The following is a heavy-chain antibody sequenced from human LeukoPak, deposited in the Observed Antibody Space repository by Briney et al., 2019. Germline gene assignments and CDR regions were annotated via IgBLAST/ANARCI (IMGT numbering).Heavy chain of an antibody. CDR1: GGSVSSSSYY. J-gene: IGHJ4*02. CDR3: ARSRGYGAPDC. D-gene: IGHD4-17*01. Sequence: PSETLSLTCTVSGGSVSSSSYYWGWIRQPPGKELEWIGSIYYTGSTNYNPSLKGRVTISADTSKNQFSLKLSSVTAADTAVYYCARSRGYGAPDCWGQGTLVTVSS. V-gene: IGHV4-39*07. CDR2: IYYTGST.